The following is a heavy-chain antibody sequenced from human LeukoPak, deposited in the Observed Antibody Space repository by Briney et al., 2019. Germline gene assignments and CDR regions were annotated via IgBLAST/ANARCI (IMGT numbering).Heavy chain of an antibody. CDR2: ISSSSSYI. CDR3: ARDCVGYYYDSSGYWT. CDR1: GFTFSSYS. V-gene: IGHV3-21*01. J-gene: IGHJ5*02. Sequence: GALRLSCAASGFTFSSYSMNWVRQAPGKGLEWVSSISSSSSYIYYADSVKGRFTISRDNAKNSLYLQMNSLRAEDTAVYYCARDCVGYYYDSSGYWTWGQGTLVTVSS. D-gene: IGHD3-22*01.